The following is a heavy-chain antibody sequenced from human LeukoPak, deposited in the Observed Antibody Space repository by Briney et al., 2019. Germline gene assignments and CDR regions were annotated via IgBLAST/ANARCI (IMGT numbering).Heavy chain of an antibody. CDR2: ISSRGSTI. D-gene: IGHD3-10*02. V-gene: IGHV3-48*03. CDR3: ARGVRPDAYDV. J-gene: IGHJ3*01. CDR1: RFTLSSYD. Sequence: QPGGSLRLSCAASRFTLSSYDMNWVRQAPGKALEWVSYISSRGSTIHYADSVKGRFTISRDNAKNSLYLQMNSLRAEDTAVYYCARGVRPDAYDVWGQGTMVTVSS.